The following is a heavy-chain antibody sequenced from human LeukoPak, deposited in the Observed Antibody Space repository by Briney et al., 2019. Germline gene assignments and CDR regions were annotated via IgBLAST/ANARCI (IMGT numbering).Heavy chain of an antibody. CDR1: GFTFSNAW. CDR2: IKSKTDGGTT. CDR3: TLTLRGSYYYYGMDV. Sequence: GGSLRLSCAASGFTFSNAWMSWVRQAPGKGLEWVGRIKSKTDGGTTDYAAPVKGRFTISRDDSKNTLYLQMNSLKTEDTAVYYCTLTLRGSYYYYGMDVWGQGTTVTVSS. D-gene: IGHD2-15*01. V-gene: IGHV3-15*01. J-gene: IGHJ6*02.